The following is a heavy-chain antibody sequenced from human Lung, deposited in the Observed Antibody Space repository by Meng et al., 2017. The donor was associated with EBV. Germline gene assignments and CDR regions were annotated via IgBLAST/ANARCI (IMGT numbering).Heavy chain of an antibody. CDR3: ARLSGTGWFDP. CDR1: GFIFSNYN. CDR2: ISSGNSYI. V-gene: IGHV3-21*02. Sequence: EVQLVESGEGLVKPGESLRLSCAASGFIFSNYNMNWVRQAPGKGLEWVSSISSGNSYIYYADSVKGRFTISRDNAKNSLSLQMNSLRAEDTAVYYCARLSGTGWFDPWGQGTLVTVSS. J-gene: IGHJ5*02. D-gene: IGHD1-7*01.